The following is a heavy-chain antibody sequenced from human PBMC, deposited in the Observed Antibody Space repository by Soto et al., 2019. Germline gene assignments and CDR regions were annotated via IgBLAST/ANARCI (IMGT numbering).Heavy chain of an antibody. CDR1: GFTFSTYG. CDR2: ISGSGGST. Sequence: VGSLRLSCAASGFTFSTYGMHWVRQAPGKGLEWVSAISGSGGSTYYADSVKGRFTISRDNSKNTLYLQMNSLRAEDTAVYYCAKVTMRTATWGFDPWGQGTLVTVSS. D-gene: IGHD2-2*01. J-gene: IGHJ5*02. V-gene: IGHV3-23*01. CDR3: AKVTMRTATWGFDP.